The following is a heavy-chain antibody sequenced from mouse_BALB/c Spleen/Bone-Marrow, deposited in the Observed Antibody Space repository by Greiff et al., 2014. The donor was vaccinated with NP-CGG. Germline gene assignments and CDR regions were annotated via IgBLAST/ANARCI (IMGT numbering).Heavy chain of an antibody. Sequence: VQLQQSGAELVRPGSSVKISCKASGYAFSNYWMSWMKQRPGQGLEWIGQIYPGDGDTNYNGEFKGKATLTADKSSNTAYMQLSSLTSEDSAVYFCASRGDYSYSMDYWGQGTSVTVSP. CDR1: GYAFSNYW. CDR3: ASRGDYSYSMDY. J-gene: IGHJ4*01. V-gene: IGHV1-80*01. D-gene: IGHD1-1*01. CDR2: IYPGDGDT.